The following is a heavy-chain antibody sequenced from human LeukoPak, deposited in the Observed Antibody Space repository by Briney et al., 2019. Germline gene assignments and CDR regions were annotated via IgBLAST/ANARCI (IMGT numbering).Heavy chain of an antibody. J-gene: IGHJ4*02. CDR1: GFTFSSYW. D-gene: IGHD3-10*01. CDR2: INSDGSST. Sequence: GGSLRLSCAASGFTFSSYWMHWVRQAPGKGLMWVSRINSDGSSTSYADSVKGRFTISRDNAKNTLYLQMNSLRAEDTAVYYCASPDYYGSGSRPFDYWGQGTLVTVSS. V-gene: IGHV3-74*01. CDR3: ASPDYYGSGSRPFDY.